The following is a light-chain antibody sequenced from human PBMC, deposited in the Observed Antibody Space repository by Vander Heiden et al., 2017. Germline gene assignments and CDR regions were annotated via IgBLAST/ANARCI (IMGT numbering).Light chain of an antibody. CDR3: CSYAGSGTWV. J-gene: IGLJ3*02. Sequence: QSALTQPASVSGSPGQSITISCTGTSSDVGNYNLVSWYQQHPGKAPKFMIYEVSKRPSGVSNRFSGSKSGNTASLTISGLQAEDEADYYCCSYAGSGTWVFGGGTKLTVI. CDR2: EVS. CDR1: SSDVGNYNL. V-gene: IGLV2-23*02.